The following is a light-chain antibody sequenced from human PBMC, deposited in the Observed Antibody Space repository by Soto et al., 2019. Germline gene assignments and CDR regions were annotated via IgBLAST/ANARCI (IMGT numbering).Light chain of an antibody. Sequence: QSALTQPASVSWSPGQSITISCTGTSSDVGGYNYVSWYQQHPGKAPKLMICDVSNRPSGVSNRFSGSKSGNTASLTISGLQAEDEADYYCSSYTSSNTVVFGGGTKLTVL. V-gene: IGLV2-14*01. CDR2: DVS. CDR3: SSYTSSNTVV. J-gene: IGLJ2*01. CDR1: SSDVGGYNY.